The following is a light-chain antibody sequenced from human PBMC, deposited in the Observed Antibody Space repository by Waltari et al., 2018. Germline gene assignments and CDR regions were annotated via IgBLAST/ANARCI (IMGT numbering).Light chain of an antibody. CDR3: QQYNSNSPT. V-gene: IGKV1-5*03. J-gene: IGKJ4*01. CDR2: TAS. Sequence: DIQMTQSPSILSASIGDRVTITCRASQTIITWLAWYQQKPGKAPKLLNYTASSLESGVPSRFSGSGSGTEFTLTVSSLQPDDFATYYCQQYNSNSPTFGGGTKLEIK. CDR1: QTIITW.